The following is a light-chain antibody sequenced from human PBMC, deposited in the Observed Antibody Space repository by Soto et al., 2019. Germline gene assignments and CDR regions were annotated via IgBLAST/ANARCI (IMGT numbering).Light chain of an antibody. V-gene: IGLV4-69*01. CDR2: VNSDGSH. Sequence: QLVLTQSPSAAASLGASVKLTCTLSSGHSRYTIAWHQQQPEKGPRHLMTVNSDGSHTTGDGIPGRFSGSSSGAERYLTISDLQSEDEADYYCQTWGTGIPFGGGTKLTVL. J-gene: IGLJ3*02. CDR3: QTWGTGIP. CDR1: SGHSRYT.